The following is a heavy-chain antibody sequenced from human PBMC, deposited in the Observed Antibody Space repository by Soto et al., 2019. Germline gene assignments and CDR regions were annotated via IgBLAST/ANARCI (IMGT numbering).Heavy chain of an antibody. CDR1: GFTFSSYA. CDR2: ISSNGGST. D-gene: IGHD6-19*01. CDR3: ARDLYRAVAGTGIFDY. J-gene: IGHJ4*02. Sequence: PGGSLRLSCAASGFTFSSYAMHWVRQAPGKGLEYVSAISSNGGSTYYANSVKGRFTISRDNSKNTLYLQMGSLRAEDMAVYYCARDLYRAVAGTGIFDYWGQGTLVTVSS. V-gene: IGHV3-64*01.